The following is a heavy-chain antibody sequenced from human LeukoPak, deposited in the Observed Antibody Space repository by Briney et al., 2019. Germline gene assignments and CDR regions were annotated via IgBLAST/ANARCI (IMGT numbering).Heavy chain of an antibody. Sequence: ASVKVSCKASGGTFSSYAISWVRQAPGQGLEWMGGIIPIFGTANYAQKFQGRVTITADESTSTAYMGLSSLRSEDTAVYYCARGYDSITGNWFDPWGQGTLVTVSS. V-gene: IGHV1-69*13. CDR2: IIPIFGTA. CDR1: GGTFSSYA. J-gene: IGHJ5*02. CDR3: ARGYDSITGNWFDP. D-gene: IGHD3-3*01.